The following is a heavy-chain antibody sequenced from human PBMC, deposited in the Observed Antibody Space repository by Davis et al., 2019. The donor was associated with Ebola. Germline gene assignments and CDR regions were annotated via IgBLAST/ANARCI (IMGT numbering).Heavy chain of an antibody. J-gene: IGHJ6*02. CDR3: ATWGGYQLPNGMDV. Sequence: ASVKVSCKASGGTFSSYGISWVRQAPGQGLEWMGWISAYNGNTNYAQKLQGRVTMTEDTSTDTAYMELSSLRSEDTAVYYCATWGGYQLPNGMDVWGQGTTVTVSS. CDR2: ISAYNGNT. D-gene: IGHD2-2*01. CDR1: GGTFSSYG. V-gene: IGHV1-18*01.